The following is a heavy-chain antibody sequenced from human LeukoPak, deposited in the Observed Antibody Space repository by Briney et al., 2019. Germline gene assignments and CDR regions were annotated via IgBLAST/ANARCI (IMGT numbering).Heavy chain of an antibody. CDR2: IIPIFGTA. V-gene: IGHV1-69*13. J-gene: IGHJ6*02. CDR3: ARDDVDTAMVLSYYYGMDV. D-gene: IGHD5-18*01. CDR1: GDTFSSYA. Sequence: ASVKVSCKASGDTFSSYAISWVRQAPGQGLEWMGGIIPIFGTANYAQKFQGRVTITADESTSTAYMELSSLRSEDTAVYYCARDDVDTAMVLSYYYGMDVWGQGTTVTVSS.